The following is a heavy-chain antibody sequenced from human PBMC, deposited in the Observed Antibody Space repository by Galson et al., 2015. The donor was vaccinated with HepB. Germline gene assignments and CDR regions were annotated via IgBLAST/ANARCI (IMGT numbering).Heavy chain of an antibody. CDR1: GFTVSRNY. V-gene: IGHV3-66*01. D-gene: IGHD3-22*01. CDR3: ARDSSGDYYWYFDL. CDR2: IYGGGST. Sequence: SLRLSCAASGFTVSRNYLSWVRQAPGRGLEWVSVIYGGGSTYYADSVKGRFTISRDNSKNTLCLQMNNLRAEDTAVYYCARDSSGDYYWYFDLWGRGTLVTVSS. J-gene: IGHJ2*01.